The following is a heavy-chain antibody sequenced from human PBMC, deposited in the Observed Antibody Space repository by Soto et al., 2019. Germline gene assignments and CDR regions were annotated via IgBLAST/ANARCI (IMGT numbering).Heavy chain of an antibody. CDR1: GYSISSGYY. V-gene: IGHV4-38-2*02. CDR3: ARDSRDCSGGSCYASLFDY. J-gene: IGHJ4*02. Sequence: SETLSLTCAVSGYSISSGYYWGWIRQPPGKGLEWIGSIYHSGSTYYNPSLKSRATISVDTSKNQFSLKLSSVTAADTAVYYCARDSRDCSGGSCYASLFDYWGKGTLGTV. CDR2: IYHSGST. D-gene: IGHD2-15*01.